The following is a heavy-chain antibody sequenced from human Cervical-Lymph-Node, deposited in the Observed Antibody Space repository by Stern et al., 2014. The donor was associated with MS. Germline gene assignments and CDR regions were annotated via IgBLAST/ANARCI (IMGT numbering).Heavy chain of an antibody. D-gene: IGHD3-16*01. V-gene: IGHV3-33*01. CDR1: GFTFSSYG. CDR2: IWYDGSNK. J-gene: IGHJ4*02. CDR3: ARGGDVRGVMLDY. Sequence: VHLVASGGGVVQPRRSLRLSCAASGFTFSSYGMHWVRQAPGKVLEWVAVIWYDGSNKYYADSVKGRITISRDNSKNTLYLQMNSLRAEDTAVYYCARGGDVRGVMLDYWGQGTLVTVSS.